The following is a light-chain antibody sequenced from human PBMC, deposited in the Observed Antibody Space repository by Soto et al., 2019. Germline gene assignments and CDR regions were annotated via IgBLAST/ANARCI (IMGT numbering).Light chain of an antibody. CDR3: QQYYSTPRT. J-gene: IGKJ1*01. Sequence: DIVMTQSPDSLAVSLGERATINCKSSQSVLYSANNENCLAWYQQKPGQPPKLLLYWASTRESGVPDRFSGSGSGTDFTLTISSLQAEDVAFYYCQQYYSTPRTFGQGTKVEIK. CDR2: WAS. V-gene: IGKV4-1*01. CDR1: QSVLYSANNENC.